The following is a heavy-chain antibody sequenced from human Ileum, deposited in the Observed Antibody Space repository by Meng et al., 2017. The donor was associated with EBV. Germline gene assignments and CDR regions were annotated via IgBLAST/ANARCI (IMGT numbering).Heavy chain of an antibody. J-gene: IGHJ5*02. D-gene: IGHD3-9*01. Sequence: QGELQDSGPGLVKPSETLSLTCSVSGGSVSSNEYRWSWNRRPPGKGLEWIGCRYDSENAKYNPSRNRRVTISIDTTRNHFVLKLTSVTAADTAVYYWAYYFVGRGGPGSWGQGTLVTVSS. CDR1: GGSVSSNEYR. CDR2: RYDSENA. CDR3: AYYFVGRGGPGS. V-gene: IGHV4-61*03.